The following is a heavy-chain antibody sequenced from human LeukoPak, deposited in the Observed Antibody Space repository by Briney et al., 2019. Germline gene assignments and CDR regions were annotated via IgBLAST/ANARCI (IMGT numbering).Heavy chain of an antibody. CDR3: ARAEPRWPFDY. J-gene: IGHJ4*02. V-gene: IGHV4-39*07. D-gene: IGHD1-14*01. CDR2: IYYSGST. CDR1: GGSISSSSYY. Sequence: SETLSLTCTVSGGSISSSSYYWGWIRQPPGKGLEWIGSIYYSGSTYYNPSLKSRVTISVDTSKNQFSLKLSSVTAADTAVYYCARAEPRWPFDYWGQGTLVTVSS.